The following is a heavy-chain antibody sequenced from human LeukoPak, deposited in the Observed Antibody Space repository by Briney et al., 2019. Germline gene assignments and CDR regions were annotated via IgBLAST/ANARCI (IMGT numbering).Heavy chain of an antibody. CDR1: GGSISSYY. D-gene: IGHD6-6*01. V-gene: IGHV4-59*01. J-gene: IGHJ6*03. CDR3: ARDWGVSARPGYMDV. Sequence: SETLSFTCTVSGGSISSYYWSWIRQPPGKGLEWIGYIYYSGSTKYNPSLKSRVTISVDTSKNQFSLRLSPVTAADTAVYYCARDWGVSARPGYMDVWGKGTTVTVSS. CDR2: IYYSGST.